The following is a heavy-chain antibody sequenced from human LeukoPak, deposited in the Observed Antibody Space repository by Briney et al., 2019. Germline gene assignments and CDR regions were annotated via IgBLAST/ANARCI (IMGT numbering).Heavy chain of an antibody. Sequence: GESLKISCKGSGYSFTNHWIGWVRQMPGKGLEWMGIIYPGDSDTRYSPSFQGQVTISADKSISTAYLQWSSLKASDTAMYYCARVYHDSSGYTSQSYWDFQPRGPGNLV. D-gene: IGHD3-22*01. V-gene: IGHV5-51*01. CDR3: ARVYHDSSGYTSQSYWDFQP. J-gene: IGHJ2*01. CDR2: IYPGDSDT. CDR1: GYSFTNHW.